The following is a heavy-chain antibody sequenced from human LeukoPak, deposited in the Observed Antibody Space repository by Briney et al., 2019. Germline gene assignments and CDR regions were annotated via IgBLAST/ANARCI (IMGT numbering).Heavy chain of an antibody. CDR3: ARNYALECMDV. Sequence: GGSLRLSCAASGFSFSDYYMSWIRQAPGKGLEWLSYIDGTSTFTNYADSVKGRFTISRENAKNSLYLQMNSLRAGDTAVYYCARNYALECMDVWGQGTTVTVSS. CDR1: GFSFSDYY. D-gene: IGHD1-7*01. J-gene: IGHJ6*02. V-gene: IGHV3-11*06. CDR2: IDGTSTFT.